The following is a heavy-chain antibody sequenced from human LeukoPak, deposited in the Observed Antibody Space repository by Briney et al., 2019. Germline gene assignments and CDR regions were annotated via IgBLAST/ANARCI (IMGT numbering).Heavy chain of an antibody. CDR2: IYYSGST. Sequence: SETLSLTCTVSGGSISSYYWSWIRQPPGKGLEWIGYIYYSGSTNYNPSLKSRGTISVDTSKNQFSLKLSSVTAADTAVYYCARGVPYYYDSSGYYSSAFDIWGQGTMVTVSS. D-gene: IGHD3-22*01. V-gene: IGHV4-59*01. CDR3: ARGVPYYYDSSGYYSSAFDI. J-gene: IGHJ3*02. CDR1: GGSISSYY.